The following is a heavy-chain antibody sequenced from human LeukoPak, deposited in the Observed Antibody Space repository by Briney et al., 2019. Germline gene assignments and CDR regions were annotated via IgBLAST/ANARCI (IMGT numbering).Heavy chain of an antibody. D-gene: IGHD3-10*01. J-gene: IGHJ3*02. CDR3: ARDYYGSGSSSAAFDI. CDR2: IYTSGST. V-gene: IGHV4-61*02. Sequence: SETLSLTCTVSGGSISSGSYYWSWIRQPAGKGLEWIGRIYTSGSTNYNPSLKSRVTISVDTSKNQFSLKLSSVTAADTAVYYCARDYYGSGSSSAAFDIWGQGTMVTVSS. CDR1: GGSISSGSYY.